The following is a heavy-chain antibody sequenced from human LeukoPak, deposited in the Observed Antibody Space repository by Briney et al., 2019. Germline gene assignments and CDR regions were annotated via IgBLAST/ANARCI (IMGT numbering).Heavy chain of an antibody. J-gene: IGHJ4*02. D-gene: IGHD5-18*01. CDR1: GGSISSYY. CDR3: ARRVDTAQIDY. CDR2: IYYSGST. Sequence: NPSETLSLTCTVSGGSISSYYWSWIRQPPGKGLEWIGYIYYSGSTNYNPSLKSRVTISVDTSKNQFSLKLSSVTAADTAVYYCARRVDTAQIDYWGQGTLVTVSS. V-gene: IGHV4-59*08.